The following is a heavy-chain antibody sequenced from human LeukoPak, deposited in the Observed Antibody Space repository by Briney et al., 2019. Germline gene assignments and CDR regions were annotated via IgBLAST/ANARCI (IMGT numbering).Heavy chain of an antibody. V-gene: IGHV1-3*01. J-gene: IGHJ3*02. Sequence: ASVKVSCKASGYTFTSYAMHWVRQAPGQRLEWMGWINAGNGNTKYSQKFQGRVTITRDTSASTAYMELSSLRSEDTAVYYCAREDLTNWALDIWGQGTMVTVSS. CDR1: GYTFTSYA. D-gene: IGHD1-1*01. CDR2: INAGNGNT. CDR3: AREDLTNWALDI.